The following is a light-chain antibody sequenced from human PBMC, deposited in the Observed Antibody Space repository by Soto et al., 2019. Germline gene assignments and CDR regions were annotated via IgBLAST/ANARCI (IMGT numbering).Light chain of an antibody. CDR2: WAS. Sequence: DIVMTQSPDSLAVSLGERATIHCKSSQTIFYTSTNKNYLAWYQQRPGQPPKLLIYWASDRESGVPNRFSGSGAGTDFTLTISGLQAEDVALYYCQQYYSTPCAFGPGTNVDIK. J-gene: IGKJ3*01. V-gene: IGKV4-1*01. CDR1: QTIFYTSTNKNY. CDR3: QQYYSTPCA.